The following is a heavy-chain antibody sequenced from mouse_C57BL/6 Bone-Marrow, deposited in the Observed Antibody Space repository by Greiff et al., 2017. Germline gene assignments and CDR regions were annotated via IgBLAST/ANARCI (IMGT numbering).Heavy chain of an antibody. CDR3: ARGPYYYGSSYWYFDV. J-gene: IGHJ1*03. V-gene: IGHV1-61*01. CDR1: GYTFTSYW. Sequence: QVQLQQPGAELVRPGSSVKLSCKASGYTFTSYWMDWVKQRPGQGLEWIGNIYPSDSETHYNQKFKDKATLTVDKSSSTAYMQLSSLTSEDSAVYYCARGPYYYGSSYWYFDVWGTGTTVTVSS. CDR2: IYPSDSET. D-gene: IGHD1-1*01.